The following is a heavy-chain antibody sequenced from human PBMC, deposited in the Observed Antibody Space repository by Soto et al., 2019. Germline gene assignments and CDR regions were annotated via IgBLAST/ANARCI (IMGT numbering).Heavy chain of an antibody. D-gene: IGHD4-17*01. Sequence: GGSLRLSCSVSGITFSDHYMDWVRQAPGKGLEWLGRSRNRANSYSTEYAASVKDRFTISRADSENLVYLQMNSLKTEDTAVYYCTSPWGDYRRLDFWGQGTLVTVSS. J-gene: IGHJ4*02. CDR1: GITFSDHY. V-gene: IGHV3-72*01. CDR3: TSPWGDYRRLDF. CDR2: SRNRANSYST.